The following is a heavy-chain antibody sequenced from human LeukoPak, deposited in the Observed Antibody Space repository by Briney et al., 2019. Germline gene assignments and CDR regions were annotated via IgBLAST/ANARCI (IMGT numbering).Heavy chain of an antibody. V-gene: IGHV1-2*02. J-gene: IGHJ5*02. Sequence: ASVKVSCKTSGYSFTDYYMHWVRQAPGQGLEWMGWINPNSGGTSSTQKFQGRVTMTRDTSITTVYMEVRWLTSDDTAIYYCARADRLHGGPYLIGPWGQGTLVTVSS. CDR2: INPNSGGT. CDR1: GYSFTDYY. CDR3: ARADRLHGGPYLIGP. D-gene: IGHD2-21*01.